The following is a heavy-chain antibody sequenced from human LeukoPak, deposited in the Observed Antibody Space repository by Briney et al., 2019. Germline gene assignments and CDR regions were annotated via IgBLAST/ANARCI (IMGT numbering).Heavy chain of an antibody. CDR3: ASSELERGYSYGAFDI. CDR1: GFTFDDYA. V-gene: IGHV3-9*01. Sequence: GGSLRLSCAASGFTFDDYAMHWVRQAPGKGLEWVSGISWNSGSIGYADSVKGRFTISRDNAKNSLYLQMNSLRAEDTAVYYCASSELERGYSYGAFDIWGQGTMVTVSS. CDR2: ISWNSGSI. D-gene: IGHD5-18*01. J-gene: IGHJ3*02.